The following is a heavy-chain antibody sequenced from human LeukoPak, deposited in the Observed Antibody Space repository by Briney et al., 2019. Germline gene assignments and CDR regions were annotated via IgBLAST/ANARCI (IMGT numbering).Heavy chain of an antibody. CDR2: INPSGGST. Sequence: ASVKVSCKASGYTFTSYYMHWVRQAPGQGLEWMGIINPSGGSTSYAQKFQGRVTMTRDMSTSTVYMELSSLRAEDTAVYYCARAPYYYGSGNSNYYFDYWGQGTLVTVSS. CDR1: GYTFTSYY. V-gene: IGHV1-46*01. CDR3: ARAPYYYGSGNSNYYFDY. J-gene: IGHJ4*02. D-gene: IGHD3-10*01.